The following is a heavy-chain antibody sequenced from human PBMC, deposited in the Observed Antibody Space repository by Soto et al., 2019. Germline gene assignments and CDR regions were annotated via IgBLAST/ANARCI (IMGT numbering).Heavy chain of an antibody. J-gene: IGHJ6*02. CDR1: GGSFIGYY. CDR3: ARGGPYYDILTGYPSPYGMDV. D-gene: IGHD3-9*01. V-gene: IGHV4-34*01. CDR2: INHSGSA. Sequence: SETLSLTCSVYGGSFIGYYWSWIRQPPGKGLEWIGEINHSGSANYNPSLKSRVTISVDTSKNQFSLKLSSVTAADTAVYYCARGGPYYDILTGYPSPYGMDVWGQGTTVTVSS.